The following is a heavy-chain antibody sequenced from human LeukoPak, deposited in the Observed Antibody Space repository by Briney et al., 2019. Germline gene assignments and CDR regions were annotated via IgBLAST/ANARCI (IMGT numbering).Heavy chain of an antibody. CDR3: ARDHCSSTSCYVGTSLFDP. D-gene: IGHD2-2*01. V-gene: IGHV4-31*03. J-gene: IGHJ5*02. CDR1: GGSISSGGYY. CDR2: IYYSGST. Sequence: SQTLSLTCTVSGGSISSGGYYWSWIRQHPGKGLEWIGYIYYSGSTYYNPSLKSRVTISVDTSKNQFSLKLSSVTAADTAVYYCARDHCSSTSCYVGTSLFDPWGQGTLVTVSS.